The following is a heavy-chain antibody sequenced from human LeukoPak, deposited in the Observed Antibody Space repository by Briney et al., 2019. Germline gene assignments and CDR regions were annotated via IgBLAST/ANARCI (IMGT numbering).Heavy chain of an antibody. CDR1: GFTFSSYA. V-gene: IGHV3-23*01. Sequence: GGSLRLSCAASGFTFSSYAMSWIRQAPGKGLEWVSAISGSGGSTYYADSVKGRFTISRDNSKNTLYLQMNSLRAEDTAVYYCAKDWPHCGGDCYLFDYWGQGTLVTVSS. D-gene: IGHD2-21*02. J-gene: IGHJ4*02. CDR2: ISGSGGST. CDR3: AKDWPHCGGDCYLFDY.